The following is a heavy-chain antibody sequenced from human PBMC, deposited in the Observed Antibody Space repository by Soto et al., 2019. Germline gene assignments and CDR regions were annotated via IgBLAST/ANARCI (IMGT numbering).Heavy chain of an antibody. CDR1: GFTFSSYG. J-gene: IGHJ4*02. V-gene: IGHV3-33*01. D-gene: IGHD6-13*01. Sequence: QVQLVESGGGVVQPGRSLRLSCAASGFTFSSYGMHWVRQAPGKGLEWVAVIWYDGSNKYYADSVKGRFTISRDNSKNTLYLQMNSLRAEDTAVYYCARAPAAAGLFDYWGQGSLVTVSS. CDR2: IWYDGSNK. CDR3: ARAPAAAGLFDY.